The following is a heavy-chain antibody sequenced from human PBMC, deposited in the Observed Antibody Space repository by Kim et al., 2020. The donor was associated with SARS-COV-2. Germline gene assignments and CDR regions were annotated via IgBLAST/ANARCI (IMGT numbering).Heavy chain of an antibody. CDR1: GFTFSTYA. CDR3: ARDGGMTTVTTNYYNGM. CDR2: ISYDGSNK. V-gene: IGHV3-30*04. J-gene: IGHJ6*01. D-gene: IGHD4-17*01. Sequence: GGSLRLSCAASGFTFSTYAMHWVRQAPGKGLEWMAVISYDGSNKYYADSVKGRFTISRDNSKNTLYLQMNSLRAEDTAVYYCARDGGMTTVTTNYYNGM.